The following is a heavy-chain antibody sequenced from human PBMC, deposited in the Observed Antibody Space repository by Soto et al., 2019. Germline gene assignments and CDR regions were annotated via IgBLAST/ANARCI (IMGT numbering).Heavy chain of an antibody. D-gene: IGHD2-15*01. CDR2: ISAYNGNT. CDR3: ACGGSWDNYSVYYGTDV. J-gene: IGHJ6*02. Sequence: ASVKVSCKASGYTFTRYGISWVRQAPGQGLEWMGWISAYNGNTNYAQKLQGRVTMTTDTSTSTAYMELRSLRPDDTAVYYCACGGSWDNYSVYYGTDVWGQGTTVTVSS. V-gene: IGHV1-18*01. CDR1: GYTFTRYG.